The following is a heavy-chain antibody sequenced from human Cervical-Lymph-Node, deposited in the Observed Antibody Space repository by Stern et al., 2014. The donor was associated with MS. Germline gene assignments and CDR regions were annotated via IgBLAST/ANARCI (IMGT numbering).Heavy chain of an antibody. CDR1: GYSFTGYF. J-gene: IGHJ4*02. CDR2: INPNSGDT. D-gene: IGHD3-10*01. V-gene: IGHV1-2*02. Sequence: QMQLVQSGAEVKKPGASVKVSCTASGYSFTGYFLHWVRQAPGQGIEWMGWINPNSGDTNYAQKFHGRVTMTRDSSSSTAYMELSSLRSDDTAVYYCARDGRSSYGSGSYYSSGYWGQGTLVTVSS. CDR3: ARDGRSSYGSGSYYSSGY.